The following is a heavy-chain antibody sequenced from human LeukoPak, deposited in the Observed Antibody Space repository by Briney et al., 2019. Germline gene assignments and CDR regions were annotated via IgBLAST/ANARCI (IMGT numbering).Heavy chain of an antibody. V-gene: IGHV4-4*07. Sequence: SETLSLTCTVSGGSISSYYWSWIRQPAGKGLEWIGRIYTSGSTNYNPSLKGRVTMSVDTSKNQFSLKLSSVTAADTAVYYCARDQPYYYDSSGYYYYYYYMDVWGNGTTVSVSS. CDR1: GGSISSYY. CDR2: IYTSGST. CDR3: ARDQPYYYDSSGYYYYYYYMDV. J-gene: IGHJ6*03. D-gene: IGHD3-22*01.